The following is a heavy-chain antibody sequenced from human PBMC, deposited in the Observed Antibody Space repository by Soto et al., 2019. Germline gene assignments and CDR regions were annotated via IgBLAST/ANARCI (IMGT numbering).Heavy chain of an antibody. Sequence: RGESLKISCKGSGYSFTNYWIGWVRQMPGKGLEWMGIIYPGDSDTRYSPSFQGQVTISADKSISTAYLQWSSLKASDTAMYYCARHSEHYYYDSSGYYYYWGQGTLVTVSS. CDR2: IYPGDSDT. V-gene: IGHV5-51*01. J-gene: IGHJ4*02. CDR1: GYSFTNYW. CDR3: ARHSEHYYYDSSGYYYY. D-gene: IGHD3-22*01.